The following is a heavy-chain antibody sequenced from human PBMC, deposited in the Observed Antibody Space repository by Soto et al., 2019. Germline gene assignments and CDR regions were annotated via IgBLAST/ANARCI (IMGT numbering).Heavy chain of an antibody. CDR1: GLIFSSYG. J-gene: IGHJ4*02. Sequence: QGQLVESGGGVVQPGRSLRLSCAASGLIFSSYGMHWVRQAPGKGLEWLAVISYDGTNKNYADSVKGRFTISRDNSKNTPYLQMNSLRPDDTAVYYCAKDTYYHDSSGYYVFDYWGQGTLVTVSS. D-gene: IGHD3-22*01. V-gene: IGHV3-30*18. CDR3: AKDTYYHDSSGYYVFDY. CDR2: ISYDGTNK.